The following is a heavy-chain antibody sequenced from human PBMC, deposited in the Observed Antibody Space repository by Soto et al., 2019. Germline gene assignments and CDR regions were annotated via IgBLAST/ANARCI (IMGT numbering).Heavy chain of an antibody. V-gene: IGHV1-69*02. CDR3: ASHFTGVLVLGTSPPGGDNYGWDV. Sequence: QVQLVQSEAEVKKPGSSVKVSCKASGGTFSRYTFTWVRQAPGQGLEWMGRIIPILDIPNYAQNFQGRVTITADKSTSTAYMELSSLRSDDTAVYYCASHFTGVLVLGTSPPGGDNYGWDVWGQGTTVTVSS. J-gene: IGHJ6*02. CDR2: IIPILDIP. CDR1: GGTFSRYT. D-gene: IGHD2-8*02.